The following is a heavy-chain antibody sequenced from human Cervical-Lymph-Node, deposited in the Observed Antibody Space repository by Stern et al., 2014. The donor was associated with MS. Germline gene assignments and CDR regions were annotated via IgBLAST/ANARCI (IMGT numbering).Heavy chain of an antibody. CDR3: ARGGSSWDKYFDY. CDR1: GFTFSSYD. J-gene: IGHJ4*02. Sequence: EVQLVESGGGLVQPGGSLRLSCAASGFTFSSYDMHWVRQATGKGLEWVSAIGTAGDTYYPGSVKGRFTISRENAKNSLYLQMNSLRAGDTAVYYCARGGSSWDKYFDYWGQGTLVTVSS. D-gene: IGHD6-13*01. V-gene: IGHV3-13*01. CDR2: IGTAGDT.